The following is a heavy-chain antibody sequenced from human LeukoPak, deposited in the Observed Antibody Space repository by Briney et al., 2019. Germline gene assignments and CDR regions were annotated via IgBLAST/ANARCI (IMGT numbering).Heavy chain of an antibody. Sequence: GGSLRLSCAASGFTFDDYGMSWVRQAPGKGLEWDSGINWNGGSTGYADSVKGRFTISRDNAKNSLYLQMNSLRAEDTALYYCARERVVGAADFFDYWGQGTLVTVSS. CDR2: INWNGGST. J-gene: IGHJ4*02. D-gene: IGHD2-2*01. V-gene: IGHV3-20*04. CDR3: ARERVVGAADFFDY. CDR1: GFTFDDYG.